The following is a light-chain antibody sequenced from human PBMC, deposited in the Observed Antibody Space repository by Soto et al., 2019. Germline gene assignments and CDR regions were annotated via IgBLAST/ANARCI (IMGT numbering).Light chain of an antibody. CDR2: EVN. CDR1: SSDVGGYNY. J-gene: IGLJ3*02. Sequence: QSALTQPPSASGSPGQSVAISCTGTSSDVGGYNYVSWYQQHPGKAPKLMIYEVNKRPSGVPDRFSGSKSGNTASLTISGLQAEDEADYYCCSYAGSYNWVFGGGTKLTVL. CDR3: CSYAGSYNWV. V-gene: IGLV2-8*01.